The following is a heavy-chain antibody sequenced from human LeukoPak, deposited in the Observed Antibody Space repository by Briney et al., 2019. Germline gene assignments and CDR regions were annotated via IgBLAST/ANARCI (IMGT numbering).Heavy chain of an antibody. CDR2: IIPIFGTA. V-gene: IGHV1-69*05. D-gene: IGHD6-19*01. Sequence: GASVKVSCKASGGTFSSYAISWVRQAPGQGLEWMGGIIPIFGTANYAQKFQGRVTITTDESTSTAYMELSSLRSEDTAVYYCASQRRAVAGRFNWFDPWGQGTLVTVSS. J-gene: IGHJ5*02. CDR1: GGTFSSYA. CDR3: ASQRRAVAGRFNWFDP.